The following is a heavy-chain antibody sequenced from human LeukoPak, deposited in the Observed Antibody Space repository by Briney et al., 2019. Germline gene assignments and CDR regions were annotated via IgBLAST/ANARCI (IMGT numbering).Heavy chain of an antibody. CDR1: GYTLTELS. Sequence: ASVKVSCKVSGYTLTELSMHWVRQAPGKGLEWMGGFDPEDGETIYAQKFQGRVTMTEDTSTDTDYMELSSLRSEDTAVYYCATVGSSLYYYGMDVWGQGTTVTVSS. J-gene: IGHJ6*02. D-gene: IGHD6-6*01. V-gene: IGHV1-24*01. CDR3: ATVGSSLYYYGMDV. CDR2: FDPEDGET.